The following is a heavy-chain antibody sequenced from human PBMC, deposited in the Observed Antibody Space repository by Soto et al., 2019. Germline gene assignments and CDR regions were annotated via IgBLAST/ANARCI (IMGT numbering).Heavy chain of an antibody. Sequence: QVQLQQWGAGLLKPSETLSRTCAVYGGSFSGYYWCWICQPPGKGMKWIAEINDSGSTHYNLSLTSQVTISVDTSKNHSSLNLSSVSAAGTAVYYCAKGPSPDGMDVWGQGTTVTVSS. J-gene: IGHJ6*02. CDR3: AKGPSPDGMDV. V-gene: IGHV4-34*01. CDR1: GGSFSGYY. CDR2: INDSGST.